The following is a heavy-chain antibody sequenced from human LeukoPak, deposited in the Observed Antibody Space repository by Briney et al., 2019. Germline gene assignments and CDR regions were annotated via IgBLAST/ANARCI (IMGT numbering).Heavy chain of an antibody. V-gene: IGHV3-7*01. D-gene: IGHD3-16*01. CDR2: IKQDGSAK. Sequence: GGSLRLSCAASGFTVSSNYMSWVRQAPGKGLEWVANIKQDGSAKFYADSVKGRFTISRDNAKTSLYLQMNSLRAEDTAVYYCVRGWADTVMSRMDSWGQGTLVTVSS. J-gene: IGHJ4*02. CDR3: VRGWADTVMSRMDS. CDR1: GFTVSSNY.